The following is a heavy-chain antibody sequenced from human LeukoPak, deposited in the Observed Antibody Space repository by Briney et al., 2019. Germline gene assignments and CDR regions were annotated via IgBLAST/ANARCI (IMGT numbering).Heavy chain of an antibody. Sequence: GGSLRLSCAASGFTFGDTWMNWVRQVPGQGLEWVANIKQDGSEKFYVASVKGRFTISRDNGKSSLYLQMNSLRAEDTALYYCATSYDMGWLIGYWGQGTLVTVSS. V-gene: IGHV3-7*03. D-gene: IGHD3/OR15-3a*01. CDR1: GFTFGDTW. CDR3: ATSYDMGWLIGY. CDR2: IKQDGSEK. J-gene: IGHJ4*02.